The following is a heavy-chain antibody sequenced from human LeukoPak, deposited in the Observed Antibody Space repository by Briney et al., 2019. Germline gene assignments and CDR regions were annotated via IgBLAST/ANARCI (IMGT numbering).Heavy chain of an antibody. D-gene: IGHD5-18*01. V-gene: IGHV3-66*02. J-gene: IGHJ4*02. CDR1: GFTVSSNY. CDR2: IYSGGST. Sequence: GGSLRLSCAASGFTVSSNYMCWVRQAPGKGLEWVSVIYSGGSTYYADSVKGRFTISRDNSKNTLYLQMNSLRAEDTAVYYCYVDTAMGRGYWGQGTLVTVSS. CDR3: YVDTAMGRGY.